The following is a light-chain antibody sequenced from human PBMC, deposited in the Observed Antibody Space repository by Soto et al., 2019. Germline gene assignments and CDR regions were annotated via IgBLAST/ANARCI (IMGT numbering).Light chain of an antibody. CDR3: CSYAGSYTHV. CDR1: SSDVGGYNC. V-gene: IGLV2-11*01. CDR2: DVS. Sequence: QSVLTQPRSMSGSPGQSVTISCTGTSSDVGGYNCVSWYQQHPGKAPKLMIYDVSKRPSGVPDRFSGSKSGNTASLTISGLQAEDEADYYCCSYAGSYTHVFGTGTKVTVL. J-gene: IGLJ1*01.